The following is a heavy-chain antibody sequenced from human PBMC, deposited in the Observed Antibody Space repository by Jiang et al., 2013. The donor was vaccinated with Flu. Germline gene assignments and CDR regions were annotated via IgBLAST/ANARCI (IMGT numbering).Heavy chain of an antibody. D-gene: IGHD6-25*01. J-gene: IGHJ4*02. Sequence: GLVQPGGSLRLSCAASGFTFSSYAMHWVRQAPGKGLEWVAVISYDGSNKYYADSVKGRFTISRDNSKNTLYLQMNSLRAEDTAVYYCARDQRGYFDYWGQGTLVTVSS. CDR2: ISYDGSNK. CDR3: ARDQRGYFDY. V-gene: IGHV3-30*01. CDR1: GFTFSSYA.